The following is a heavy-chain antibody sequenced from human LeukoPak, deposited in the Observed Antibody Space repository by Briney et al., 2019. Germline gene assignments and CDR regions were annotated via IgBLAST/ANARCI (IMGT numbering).Heavy chain of an antibody. J-gene: IGHJ4*02. D-gene: IGHD3-10*02. CDR3: TRDPPTRF. CDR1: GFTFGDYT. CDR2: IRNKADGGTP. V-gene: IGHV3-49*03. Sequence: GGSLRLSCTGPGFTFGDYTITWIRQAPGKGLEWVGFIRNKADGGTPEYAASVKGRFTISRDDSKSIAYLQMNSLKIDDTAVYYCTRDPPTRFWGQGTLVSVSS.